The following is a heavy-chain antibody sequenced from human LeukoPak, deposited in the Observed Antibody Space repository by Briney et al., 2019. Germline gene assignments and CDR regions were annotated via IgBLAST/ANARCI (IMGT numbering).Heavy chain of an antibody. J-gene: IGHJ3*02. CDR3: ARVKRQWLANDAFDI. CDR1: GGSISSSSYY. V-gene: IGHV4-39*07. CDR2: IYYSGST. D-gene: IGHD6-19*01. Sequence: SETLSLTCTVSGGSISSSSYYWGWIRQPPGKGLEWIGSIYYSGSTYYNPSLKSRVTISVDTSKNQFSLRLSSVTAADTAVYYCARVKRQWLANDAFDIWGQGTMVTVSS.